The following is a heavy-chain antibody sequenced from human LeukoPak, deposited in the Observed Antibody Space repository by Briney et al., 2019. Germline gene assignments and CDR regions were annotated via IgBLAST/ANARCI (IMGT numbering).Heavy chain of an antibody. CDR1: GYTFTSYG. CDR3: ARDLAVAGTSYYYYMDV. CDR2: ISAYNGNT. Sequence: ASVKVSCKASGYTFTSYGISCVRQAPGQGLEWMGWISAYNGNTNYAQKLQGRVTMTTDTSTSTAYMELRSLRSDDTAVYYCARDLAVAGTSYYYYMDVWGKGTTVTVSS. D-gene: IGHD6-19*01. J-gene: IGHJ6*03. V-gene: IGHV1-18*01.